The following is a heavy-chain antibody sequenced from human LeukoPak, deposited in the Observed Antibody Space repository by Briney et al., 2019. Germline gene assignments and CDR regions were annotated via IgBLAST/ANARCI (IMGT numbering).Heavy chain of an antibody. Sequence: GASVKVSCKTSGYTFSAFYMHWVRQAPGQGPEWVEWINPDSGGSEYGQKFQGRVTFTSDTSSTTIYMEVRSLKSDDTAVYYCARDMTGGIWARATSFDHWGQGTLVTVSS. D-gene: IGHD1-14*01. V-gene: IGHV1-2*02. CDR2: INPDSGGS. CDR1: GYTFSAFY. CDR3: ARDMTGGIWARATSFDH. J-gene: IGHJ4*02.